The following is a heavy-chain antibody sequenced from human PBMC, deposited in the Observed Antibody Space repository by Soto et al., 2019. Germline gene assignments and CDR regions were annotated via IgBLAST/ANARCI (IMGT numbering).Heavy chain of an antibody. Sequence: ASVKVSCKASGYTFTSYDINWVRQATGQGLEWMGWMNPNSGNTGYAQKFQGRVTMTRNTSISTAYMELSSLRSEDTAVYYCARIGLYYDYIWGSYSRGEWAFDIWGQGTMVTVSS. V-gene: IGHV1-8*01. J-gene: IGHJ3*02. CDR2: MNPNSGNT. CDR3: ARIGLYYDYIWGSYSRGEWAFDI. D-gene: IGHD3-16*01. CDR1: GYTFTSYD.